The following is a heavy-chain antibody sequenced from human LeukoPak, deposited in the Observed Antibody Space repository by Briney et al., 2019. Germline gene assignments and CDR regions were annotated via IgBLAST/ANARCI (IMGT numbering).Heavy chain of an antibody. CDR2: ISSSSSYI. CDR3: ARQLGYCSSTSCYKAPFDY. D-gene: IGHD2-2*02. V-gene: IGHV3-21*01. Sequence: GGSLRLSCAASGFTFSSYAMHWVRQAPGKGLEWVSSISSSSSYIYYADSVKGRFTISRDNAKNSLYLQMNSLRAEDTAVYYCARQLGYCSSTSCYKAPFDYWGQGTLVTVSS. J-gene: IGHJ4*02. CDR1: GFTFSSYA.